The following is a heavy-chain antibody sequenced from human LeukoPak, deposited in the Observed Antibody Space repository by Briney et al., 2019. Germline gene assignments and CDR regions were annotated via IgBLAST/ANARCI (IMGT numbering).Heavy chain of an antibody. CDR2: ISSSRSYI. CDR3: ARDQGPGTLDY. J-gene: IGHJ4*02. V-gene: IGHV3-21*01. D-gene: IGHD6-13*01. CDR1: GFTFSSYS. Sequence: PGGSLRLSCAASGFTFSSYSMNWVRQAPGEGREWVSSISSSRSYIYYADSVKGRFTISRDNAKNSLYLQMNSLRAEDTAVYYCARDQGPGTLDYWGQGTLVTVSS.